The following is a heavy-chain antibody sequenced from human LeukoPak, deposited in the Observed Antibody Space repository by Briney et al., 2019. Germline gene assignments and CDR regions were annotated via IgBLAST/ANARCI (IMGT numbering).Heavy chain of an antibody. V-gene: IGHV1-69*05. Sequence: VASVKVSCKASGGTFSSYAISWVRQAPGQGLEWMGGIIPIFGTANYAQKFQGRVTITTDESTSRAYMELSSLRSEDTAVYYCARDSRSYFDYWGQGTLVTVSS. J-gene: IGHJ4*02. CDR2: IIPIFGTA. CDR3: ARDSRSYFDY. CDR1: GGTFSSYA.